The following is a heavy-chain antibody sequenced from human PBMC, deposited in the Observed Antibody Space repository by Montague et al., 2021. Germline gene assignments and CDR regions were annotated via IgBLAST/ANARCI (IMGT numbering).Heavy chain of an antibody. D-gene: IGHD5-12*01. V-gene: IGHV4-39*01. CDR2: IYYSGNT. CDR1: GGSISSSSHY. Sequence: SETLSLTCTVSGGSISSSSHYWGRIRQPPGKGLEWIGSIYYSGNTYYNPSLKSRVTISVDPSKNQFSLRLSSVTAADTAVYYCARPNIVTIHWYFDLWGRGTLVLVSS. CDR3: ARPNIVTIHWYFDL. J-gene: IGHJ2*01.